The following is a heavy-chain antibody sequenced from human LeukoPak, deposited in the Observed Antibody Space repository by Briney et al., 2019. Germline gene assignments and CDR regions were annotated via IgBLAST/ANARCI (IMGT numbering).Heavy chain of an antibody. CDR2: ISSSSSYI. CDR3: AKDRGRITLDY. J-gene: IGHJ4*02. Sequence: PGGSLRLSCAASGFTFSTYGMNWVRQAPGKGLEWVSSISSSSSYIYYADSVKGRFTISRDNAKNSLYLQMNSLRAEDTAVYYCAKDRGRITLDYWGQGTLVTVSS. V-gene: IGHV3-21*01. CDR1: GFTFSTYG. D-gene: IGHD1-14*01.